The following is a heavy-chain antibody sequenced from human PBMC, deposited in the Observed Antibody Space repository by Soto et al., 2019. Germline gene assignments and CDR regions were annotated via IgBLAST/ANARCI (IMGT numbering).Heavy chain of an antibody. CDR2: ISSSSITI. CDR3: ARGAVAGPADFDY. V-gene: IGHV3-48*01. CDR1: GFTLSDYS. Sequence: VGSLRLSCAASGFTLSDYSMNWVRQAPGKGLEWLSYISSSSITIYYADSVKGRFTISRNNAKNSLYLQMNSLRAEDTALYYCARGAVAGPADFDYWGQGTLVTVSS. J-gene: IGHJ4*02. D-gene: IGHD6-19*01.